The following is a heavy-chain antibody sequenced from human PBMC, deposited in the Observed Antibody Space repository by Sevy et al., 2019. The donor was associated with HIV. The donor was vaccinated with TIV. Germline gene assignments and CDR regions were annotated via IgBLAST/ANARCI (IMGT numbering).Heavy chain of an antibody. V-gene: IGHV3-30-3*01. D-gene: IGHD3-3*01. J-gene: IGHJ4*02. Sequence: GGSLRLSCAASGFTFSSYAMHWVRQAPGKGLEWVAVISYDGSNKYYADSVKGRFTISRDNSKNTLNLEMNSLRAEDTAVYYCASDEAYYDFWSGYGSAGSLDFWGQGTLVTVSS. CDR2: ISYDGSNK. CDR3: ASDEAYYDFWSGYGSAGSLDF. CDR1: GFTFSSYA.